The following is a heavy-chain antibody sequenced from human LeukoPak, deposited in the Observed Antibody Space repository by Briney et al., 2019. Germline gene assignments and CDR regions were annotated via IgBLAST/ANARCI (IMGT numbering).Heavy chain of an antibody. CDR3: ARATLEYCSGGSCLLRAFDI. CDR1: GGSISSYY. Sequence: SETLSLTCTVSGGSISSYYWRWIRQPPGKGLEWIGYIYYSGSTNYNPSLKSRVTISVDTSKNQFSLKLSSVTAADTAVYYCARATLEYCSGGSCLLRAFDIWGQGTMVTVSS. CDR2: IYYSGST. D-gene: IGHD2-15*01. V-gene: IGHV4-59*01. J-gene: IGHJ3*02.